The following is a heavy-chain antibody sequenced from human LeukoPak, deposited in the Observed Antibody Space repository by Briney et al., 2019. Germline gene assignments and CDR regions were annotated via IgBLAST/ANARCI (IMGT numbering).Heavy chain of an antibody. CDR3: VRGGGFNSGFEY. CDR2: ISVYNGDT. D-gene: IGHD3-10*01. V-gene: IGHV1-18*01. J-gene: IGHJ4*02. CDR1: GGTFSSYA. Sequence: ASVKVSCKASGGTFSSYAISWVRQAPGQGLEWMGWISVYNGDTKYAQNLQGRVTLTTDTSTSTAYMELRSLRSDDTAVYYCVRGGGFNSGFEYWGQGTLVIVSS.